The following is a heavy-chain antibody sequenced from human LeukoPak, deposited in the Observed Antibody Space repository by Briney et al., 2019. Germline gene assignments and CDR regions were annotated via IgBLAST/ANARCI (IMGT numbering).Heavy chain of an antibody. J-gene: IGHJ3*02. Sequence: PGGALRLSCAASGFTFSSYSMSWVRPAPGKGLEWVLAISCSGGSTYYADALKRRFTISRANSKTTPPLQITILRAEVPAVYYCAEARKEWLLHDDFDIWGQGTMVTVSS. CDR1: GFTFSSYS. D-gene: IGHD3-3*01. CDR3: AEARKEWLLHDDFDI. V-gene: IGHV3-23*01. CDR2: ISCSGGST.